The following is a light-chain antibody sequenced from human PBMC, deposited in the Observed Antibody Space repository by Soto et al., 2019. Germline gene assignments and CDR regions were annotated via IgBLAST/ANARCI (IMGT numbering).Light chain of an antibody. CDR3: QQYGSSPPYT. Sequence: EVVLTQSPGTLSLSPGEIATLSCRASQSVSNSYLAWYQQKPGQAPRLLIFGSSDRATGIPDRFSGGGSGTDFTLTISRLEPEDFAVYYCQQYGSSPPYTFGQGTKLEIK. V-gene: IGKV3-20*01. J-gene: IGKJ2*01. CDR2: GSS. CDR1: QSVSNSY.